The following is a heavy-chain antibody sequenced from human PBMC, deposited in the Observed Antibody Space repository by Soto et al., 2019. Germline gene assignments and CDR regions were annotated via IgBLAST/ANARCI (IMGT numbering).Heavy chain of an antibody. Sequence: GSLRLSCAASGFTFSSYAMSWVRQAPGKGLEWVSAISGSGGSTYYADSVKGRFTIPRDNSKNTLYLQMNSLRAEDTAVYYCAKDSGSYYGYFDYWGQGTLVTVSS. J-gene: IGHJ4*02. CDR3: AKDSGSYYGYFDY. CDR1: GFTFSSYA. V-gene: IGHV3-23*01. D-gene: IGHD1-26*01. CDR2: ISGSGGST.